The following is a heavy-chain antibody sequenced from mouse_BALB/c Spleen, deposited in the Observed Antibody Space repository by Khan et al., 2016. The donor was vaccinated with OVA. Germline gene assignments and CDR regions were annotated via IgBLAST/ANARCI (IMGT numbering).Heavy chain of an antibody. Sequence: QVKTGASVKISCKASGYSFTGYYMHWVKQSHGESLEWIGYISSYNGVASYNQKFKGRATFTVDTSSSTAYMQFNSLTSEDSAVYYCARGFYYYVTSLYAIDYWCQGTSVTVSS. D-gene: IGHD1-1*01. J-gene: IGHJ4*01. CDR3: ARGFYYYVTSLYAIDY. CDR2: ISSYNGVA. CDR1: GYSFTGYY. V-gene: IGHV1S34*01.